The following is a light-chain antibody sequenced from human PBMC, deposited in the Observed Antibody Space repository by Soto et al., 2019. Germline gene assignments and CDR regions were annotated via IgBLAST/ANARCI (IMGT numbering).Light chain of an antibody. CDR2: DAS. J-gene: IGKJ5*01. CDR1: QSVSSY. V-gene: IGKV3-11*01. Sequence: EIVLTQSPATLCLSPGERATLPCRASQSVSSYLAWYQQKPGQAPRLLIYDASNRATGIPARFSGSGSGTDFTLPISSLEPEDFAVYYCQQYNDWPPITFGQGTRLEIK. CDR3: QQYNDWPPIT.